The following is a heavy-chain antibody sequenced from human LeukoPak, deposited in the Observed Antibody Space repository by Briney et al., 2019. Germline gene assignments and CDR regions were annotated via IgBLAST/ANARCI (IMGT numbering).Heavy chain of an antibody. CDR2: ITGGGETT. J-gene: IGHJ4*02. D-gene: IGHD6-19*01. Sequence: GGSLRLSCTASGFTFRSYAMSWVRQAPGKGLAWVSLITGGGETTYYGDSVTGRFTISRDNSKNTVDLQMNSLRVEDTAVYFCAREVAGRIEYWGQGALVTVSS. CDR1: GFTFRSYA. CDR3: AREVAGRIEY. V-gene: IGHV3-23*01.